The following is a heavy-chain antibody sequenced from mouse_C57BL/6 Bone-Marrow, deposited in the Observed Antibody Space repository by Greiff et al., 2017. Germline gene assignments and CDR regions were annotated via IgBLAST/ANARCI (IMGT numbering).Heavy chain of an antibody. CDR2: ISSGGSYT. Sequence: EVKVVESGGDLVKPGGSLKLSCAASGFTFSSSGMSWVRQTPDKRLEWVATISSGGSYTYYPDSVKGRFTISRDNAKNTLYLQMSSLKSEDTAMXYCARPYLFDYWGQGTTLTVSS. CDR3: ARPYLFDY. D-gene: IGHD5-1*01. V-gene: IGHV5-6*01. CDR1: GFTFSSSG. J-gene: IGHJ2*01.